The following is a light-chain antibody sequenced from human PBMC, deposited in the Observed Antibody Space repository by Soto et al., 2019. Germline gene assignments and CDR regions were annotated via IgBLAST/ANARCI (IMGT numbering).Light chain of an antibody. V-gene: IGKV3-20*01. Sequence: EIVLTQSPGTLSLSPGERATLSCRASQSVSSSYLAWYQQKPGQAPRLLIYGASSRATGIPDSFSGSGSGTDFTLTISRLEAEDFAVYYCQQYGSSPATFGQGTRLEIK. CDR1: QSVSSSY. CDR3: QQYGSSPAT. CDR2: GAS. J-gene: IGKJ5*01.